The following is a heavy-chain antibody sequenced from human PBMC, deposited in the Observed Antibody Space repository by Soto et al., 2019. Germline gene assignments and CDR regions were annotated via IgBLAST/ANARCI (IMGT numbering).Heavy chain of an antibody. CDR2: ISGGGANT. V-gene: IGHV3-23*01. CDR3: AKERYCSATSCYGGFDV. Sequence: EVQLLESGGDLVPSGGSLRLSCAASGFSFSSYAMSWVRQAPGRGLAWVSTISGGGANTQYAESVKGRFTISRENSKNTLHLQMNTLRGDDTALYYCAKERYCSATSCYGGFDVWGQGTVVTVSS. CDR1: GFSFSSYA. D-gene: IGHD2-2*01. J-gene: IGHJ3*01.